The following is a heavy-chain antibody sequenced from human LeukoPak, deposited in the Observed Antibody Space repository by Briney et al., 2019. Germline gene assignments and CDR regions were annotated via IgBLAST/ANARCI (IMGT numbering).Heavy chain of an antibody. CDR2: MKPNSGNT. CDR3: ATQRRGGTPSYYMDV. J-gene: IGHJ6*03. V-gene: IGHV1-8*02. Sequence: GASVKVSCKASGYTFTSYAMNWVRQAPGQGLEWMGWMKPNSGNTGYAQKFQGRVTMTRNTSISTAYMELSSLRSEDTAVYYCATQRRGGTPSYYMDVWGKGTTVTVSS. CDR1: GYTFTSYA. D-gene: IGHD2-15*01.